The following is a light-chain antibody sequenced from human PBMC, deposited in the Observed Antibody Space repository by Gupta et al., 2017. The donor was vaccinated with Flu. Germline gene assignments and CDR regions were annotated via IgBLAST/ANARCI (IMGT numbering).Light chain of an antibody. Sequence: SSLYASVGDRVTFTCRARQSIRNYLHWYKKVLLESPKLLVYAASSWQRGVTSRFSGDGYGKDFTLTISRRQQEECAPYFCQQSYDDPLLTFGHGTKVDIK. J-gene: IGKJ3*01. CDR1: QSIRNY. CDR3: QQSYDDPLLT. V-gene: IGKV1-39*01. CDR2: AAS.